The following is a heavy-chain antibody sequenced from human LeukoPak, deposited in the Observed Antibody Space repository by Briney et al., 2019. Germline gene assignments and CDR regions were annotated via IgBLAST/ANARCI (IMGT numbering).Heavy chain of an antibody. J-gene: IGHJ3*02. CDR3: AKFKGTMPVDAFDI. D-gene: IGHD2-2*01. CDR1: GFTVSSNY. Sequence: GGSLRLSCAASGFTVSSNYMSWVRQAPGKGLEWVSVIYSGGSTYYADSVKGRFTMSRDNAKSTLYLQLNSLRAEDTAVYYCAKFKGTMPVDAFDIWGQGTMVTVSS. V-gene: IGHV3-53*01. CDR2: IYSGGST.